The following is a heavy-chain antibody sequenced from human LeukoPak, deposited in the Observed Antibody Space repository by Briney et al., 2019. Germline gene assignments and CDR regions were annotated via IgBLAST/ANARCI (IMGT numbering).Heavy chain of an antibody. CDR1: GYSFTSYW. CDR3: ARPLRSGGLGGASDI. Sequence: GESLKISCKGAGYSFTSYWIGWVRQMPGKGLEWMGIIYPGDSDTRYSPSFQGQVTISADKSISTAYLQWSSLKASDTAMYYCARPLRSGGLGGASDIWGQGTMVTASS. D-gene: IGHD3-10*01. J-gene: IGHJ3*02. CDR2: IYPGDSDT. V-gene: IGHV5-51*01.